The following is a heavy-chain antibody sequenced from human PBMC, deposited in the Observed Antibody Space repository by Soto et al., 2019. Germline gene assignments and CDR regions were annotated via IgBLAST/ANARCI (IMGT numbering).Heavy chain of an antibody. CDR1: GFTFSSYA. CDR2: ISYDGSNK. CDR3: VRDPPSYSSGWYGWFDP. D-gene: IGHD6-19*01. V-gene: IGHV3-30-3*01. Sequence: LRLSCAASGFTFSSYAMHWVRQAPGKGLEWVAVISYDGSNKYYADSVKGRFTISRDNSKNTLYLQMNSLRAEDTAVYYCVRDPPSYSSGWYGWFDPWGQGTLVTVSS. J-gene: IGHJ5*02.